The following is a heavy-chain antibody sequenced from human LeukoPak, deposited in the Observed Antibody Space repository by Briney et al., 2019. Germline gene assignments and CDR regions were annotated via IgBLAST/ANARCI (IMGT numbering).Heavy chain of an antibody. D-gene: IGHD6-13*01. V-gene: IGHV3-53*04. CDR3: ARETSSSWYGY. CDR2: IYSGGST. J-gene: IGHJ4*02. CDR1: GFTVSGNY. Sequence: GGSLRLSCAASGFTVSGNYMSWGRQAPGEGLGWVSVIYSGGSTYYADSVKGRFTISRHNSKNTLYLQMNSLRAEDAAVYYCARETSSSWYGYWGQGTLVTVSS.